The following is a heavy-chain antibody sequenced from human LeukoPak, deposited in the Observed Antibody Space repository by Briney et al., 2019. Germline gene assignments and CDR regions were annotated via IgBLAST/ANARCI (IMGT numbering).Heavy chain of an antibody. CDR1: VFTFDDYT. V-gene: IGHV3-43*01. Sequence: GASLRLSWAASVFTFDDYTLHWVRQAPWKGLEWVFLISWDGSSTYYADSVKGRFTISRDNSKNSLYLQMNSLRTEDTALYYCAKGDYYDSSGYYPGYWGQGTLVTVSS. D-gene: IGHD3-22*01. J-gene: IGHJ4*02. CDR2: ISWDGSST. CDR3: AKGDYYDSSGYYPGY.